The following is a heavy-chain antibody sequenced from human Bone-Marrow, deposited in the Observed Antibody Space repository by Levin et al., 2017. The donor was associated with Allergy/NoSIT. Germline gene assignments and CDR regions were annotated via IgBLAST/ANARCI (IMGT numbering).Heavy chain of an antibody. CDR1: GFTFSSYA. V-gene: IGHV3-23*01. D-gene: IGHD1-20*01. CDR2: ISGSGGST. CDR3: AKDGDNWNPRSHGYDDYMDG. Sequence: PGGSLRLSCAASGFTFSSYAMSWVRQAPGKGLEWVSAISGSGGSTYYADSVKGRFTISRDNSKNTLYLQMNSLRAEDTAVYYCAKDGDNWNPRSHGYDDYMDGWGKGTTVTVSS. J-gene: IGHJ6*03.